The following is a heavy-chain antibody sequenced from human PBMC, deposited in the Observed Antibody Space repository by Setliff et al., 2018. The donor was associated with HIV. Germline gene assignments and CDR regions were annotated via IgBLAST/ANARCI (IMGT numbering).Heavy chain of an antibody. CDR3: ARLQSYCSSTSCYRVGGIGY. Sequence: TSETLSLTCTVSGGSISSSSYYWGWIRQPPGKGLEWIGSIYYSGSTYYNPSLKSRVTISVDTSKNQFSLKQSSVTAADTAVYYCARLQSYCSSTSCYRVGGIGYWGQGTLVTVSS. D-gene: IGHD2-2*01. V-gene: IGHV4-39*01. J-gene: IGHJ4*02. CDR2: IYYSGST. CDR1: GGSISSSSYY.